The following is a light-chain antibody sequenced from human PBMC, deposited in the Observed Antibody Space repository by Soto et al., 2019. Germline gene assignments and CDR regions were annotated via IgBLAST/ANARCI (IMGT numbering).Light chain of an antibody. CDR1: SSNIGAGYD. CDR2: GAT. V-gene: IGLV1-40*01. J-gene: IGLJ3*02. CDR3: QSYDSSLSAWV. Sequence: QPVLTQPPSVSGAPGQRVTISCTGSSSNIGAGYDVHWYQQFPGAAPQLLIYGATNRPSGVPDRFSGSRSGSSASLAITGLQAEHEADYYCQSYDSSLSAWVFGGGTKLTVL.